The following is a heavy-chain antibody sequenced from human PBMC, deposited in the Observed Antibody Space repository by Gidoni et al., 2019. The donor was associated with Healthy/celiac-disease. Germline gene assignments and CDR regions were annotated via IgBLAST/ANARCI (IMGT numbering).Heavy chain of an antibody. V-gene: IGHV4-34*01. Sequence: QVQLQQWGAGLLKPSETLSLTCAVYGGYFSGYYWSWICQTPGKGVEWIGEINHSGSTNYNPSFKSRVTISVDTSKNQFSLKLSSVTAADTAVYYCARLGGYCSSTSCYTRGGDYYYGMDVWGQGTTVTVSS. CDR2: INHSGST. J-gene: IGHJ6*02. CDR3: ARLGGYCSSTSCYTRGGDYYYGMDV. CDR1: GGYFSGYY. D-gene: IGHD2-2*02.